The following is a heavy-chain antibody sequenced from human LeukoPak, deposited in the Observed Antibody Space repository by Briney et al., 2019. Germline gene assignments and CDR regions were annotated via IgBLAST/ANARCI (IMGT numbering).Heavy chain of an antibody. Sequence: PSETLSLTCAVSGYSISSGYYWGWIRQPPGKGLEWIGSIYHSGSTYYNPSLKSRVTISVDTSKNQFSLKVSSVTAADTAVYYCARVVYDILTGYSSYDYWGQGTLVTVSS. J-gene: IGHJ4*02. D-gene: IGHD3-9*01. CDR3: ARVVYDILTGYSSYDY. CDR1: GYSISSGYY. V-gene: IGHV4-38-2*01. CDR2: IYHSGST.